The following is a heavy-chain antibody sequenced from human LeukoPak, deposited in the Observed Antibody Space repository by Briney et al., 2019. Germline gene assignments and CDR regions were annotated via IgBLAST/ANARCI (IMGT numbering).Heavy chain of an antibody. Sequence: PSETLSLTCTVSGGSISSGGYYWSWIRQHPGKGLEWIGYIYYSGSTYYNPSLKSRVTISVDTSKNQFSLKLSSVTAADTAVYYCASGGKYYDSSGYPTTWFDPWGQGTLVTVSS. J-gene: IGHJ5*02. D-gene: IGHD3-22*01. CDR2: IYYSGST. CDR3: ASGGKYYDSSGYPTTWFDP. V-gene: IGHV4-31*03. CDR1: GGSISSGGYY.